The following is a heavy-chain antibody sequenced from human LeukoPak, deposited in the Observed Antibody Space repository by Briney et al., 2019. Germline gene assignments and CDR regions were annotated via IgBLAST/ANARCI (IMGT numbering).Heavy chain of an antibody. CDR3: ARVDYRSASYSFAY. V-gene: IGHV3-23*01. CDR2: LSPSGGIT. Sequence: GGSLRLSCAASGFTFSTYAMSWVRQAPGKGLEWVSALSPSGGITYYEDSVKGRFTISRDNSMNTLYLQMSSLRVEDTAVYYCARVDYRSASYSFAYWGQGTLVTVSS. CDR1: GFTFSTYA. D-gene: IGHD2-2*01. J-gene: IGHJ4*02.